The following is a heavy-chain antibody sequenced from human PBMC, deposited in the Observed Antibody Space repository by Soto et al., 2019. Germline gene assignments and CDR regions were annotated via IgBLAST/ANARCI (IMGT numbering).Heavy chain of an antibody. CDR1: GFTFSSYA. D-gene: IGHD6-13*01. Sequence: GGSLRLSCAASGFTFSSYAMSWVRQAPGKGLEWVSAISGSGGSTYYADSVKGRFTISRDNSKNTLYLQMNSLRAEDTAVYYCARQIAAAGTTHFDYWGQGTLVTVSS. CDR3: ARQIAAAGTTHFDY. J-gene: IGHJ4*02. V-gene: IGHV3-23*01. CDR2: ISGSGGST.